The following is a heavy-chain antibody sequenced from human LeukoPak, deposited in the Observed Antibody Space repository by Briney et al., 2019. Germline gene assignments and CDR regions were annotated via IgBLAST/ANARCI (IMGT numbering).Heavy chain of an antibody. D-gene: IGHD3-22*01. Sequence: PGGSLRLSCAASGFTFDDYGMSWVRQAPGKGLEWVSGINWNGGSTGYADSVKGRFTISRDNAKNSLYLQMNSLRAEDTALYCCARPAYDSSGYAQYDAFDIWGQGTMVTVSS. CDR3: ARPAYDSSGYAQYDAFDI. CDR1: GFTFDDYG. J-gene: IGHJ3*02. CDR2: INWNGGST. V-gene: IGHV3-20*04.